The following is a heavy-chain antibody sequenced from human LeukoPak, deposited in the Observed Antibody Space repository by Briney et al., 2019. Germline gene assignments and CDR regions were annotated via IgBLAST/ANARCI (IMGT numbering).Heavy chain of an antibody. CDR3: ARGIDGSAWYDY. CDR1: GGSISTYY. D-gene: IGHD6-19*01. J-gene: IGHJ4*02. V-gene: IGHV4-59*01. CDR2: MYPGTAYYNPATA. Sequence: SETLSLTCSVPGGSISTYYWTWIRQPPGKGLEWVAYMYPGTAYYNPATAYYNPSLNSRATISIDKFKNQFSLNLTSVAAADTAIYYCARGIDGSAWYDYWGQGTLVTVSS.